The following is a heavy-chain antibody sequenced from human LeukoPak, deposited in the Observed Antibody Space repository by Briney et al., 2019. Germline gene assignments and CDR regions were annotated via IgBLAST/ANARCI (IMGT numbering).Heavy chain of an antibody. CDR3: ARGKDSYDSSGNFDY. CDR2: IYYTGST. J-gene: IGHJ4*02. Sequence: SETLSLTCTVSGGAISNYYWSWIRQPPGKGLEWIGYIYYTGSTNYNPSLKSRVTISVDTSKNQFSLKLSSVTAADTAMYFCARGKDSYDSSGNFDYWGQGTLVTVSS. V-gene: IGHV4-59*01. CDR1: GGAISNYY. D-gene: IGHD3-22*01.